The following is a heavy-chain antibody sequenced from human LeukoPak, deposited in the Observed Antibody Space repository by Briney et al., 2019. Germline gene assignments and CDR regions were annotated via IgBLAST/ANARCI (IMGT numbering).Heavy chain of an antibody. Sequence: PSETLSLTCAVYGGSFSGYYWSWIRQPPGKGLEWIGEINHSGSTDYNPSLKSRVTISVDRSKNQFSLKLSSVTAADTAVYYCASVVAVAGNDYFDYWGQGTLVTVSS. CDR2: INHSGST. J-gene: IGHJ4*02. CDR3: ASVVAVAGNDYFDY. D-gene: IGHD6-19*01. V-gene: IGHV4-34*01. CDR1: GGSFSGYY.